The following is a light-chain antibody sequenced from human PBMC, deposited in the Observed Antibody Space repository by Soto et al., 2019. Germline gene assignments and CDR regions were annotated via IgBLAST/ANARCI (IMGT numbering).Light chain of an antibody. J-gene: IGKJ3*01. CDR2: AAS. CDR1: QGISNY. V-gene: IGKV1-27*01. Sequence: DIQMTQSPSSLSASVGDRVTITCRASQGISNYLAWYQQKPGKVTKILIYAASTLQSGVSSRFSGSGSATDFTLTISSLQPEDVATYYFQQYNSAPFTFGPGNKVDI. CDR3: QQYNSAPFT.